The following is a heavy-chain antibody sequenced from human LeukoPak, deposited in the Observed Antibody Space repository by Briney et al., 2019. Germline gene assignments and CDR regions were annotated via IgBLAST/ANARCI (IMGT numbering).Heavy chain of an antibody. D-gene: IGHD1-7*01. V-gene: IGHV3-30*03. CDR3: ASQTGTTPR. Sequence: GRSLRLSCAASGFTFRSYGMHWVRQAPGKGLEWVAVISHDGSNKYYADSVKGRFSISRDNSKNTLYLQMNSLRVEDTAVYYCASQTGTTPRWGQGTLVTVSS. CDR2: ISHDGSNK. J-gene: IGHJ4*02. CDR1: GFTFRSYG.